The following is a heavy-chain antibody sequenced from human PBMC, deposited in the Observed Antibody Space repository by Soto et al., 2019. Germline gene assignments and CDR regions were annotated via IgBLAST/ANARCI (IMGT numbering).Heavy chain of an antibody. J-gene: IGHJ4*01. CDR3: ARDGGFDDFWSCLDY. CDR2: ISSSSSYI. V-gene: IGHV3-21*01. D-gene: IGHD3-3*01. Sequence: EVQLVESGGGLVKPGGSLRLSCAASGFTCSSYSMNWVRQAPGKGLEWVSSISSSSSYIYYADSVNGRFTISSDNAKNSLYLPMNSLKAEDTALYSCARDGGFDDFWSCLDYWGHRTLVTVAS. CDR1: GFTCSSYS.